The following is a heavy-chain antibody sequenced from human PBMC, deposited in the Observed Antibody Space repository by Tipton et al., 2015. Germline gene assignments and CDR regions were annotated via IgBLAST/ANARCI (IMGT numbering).Heavy chain of an antibody. CDR2: ISFSDTT. CDR3: ARDLEHGMDV. Sequence: PGLVKPSETLSLTCTVSGGSVSSGSYYWSWIRQPPGKGLEWIGYISFSDTTHYNPPLKSRITISLNTSKNQFSLKMSSVTAADTAVYFCARDLEHGMDVWGQGTTVTVSS. J-gene: IGHJ6*02. V-gene: IGHV4-61*01. CDR1: GGSVSSGSYY.